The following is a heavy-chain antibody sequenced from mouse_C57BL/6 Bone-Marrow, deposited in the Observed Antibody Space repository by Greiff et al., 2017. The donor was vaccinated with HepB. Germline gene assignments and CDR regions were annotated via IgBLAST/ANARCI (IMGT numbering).Heavy chain of an antibody. V-gene: IGHV1-59*01. CDR2: IDPSDSYT. D-gene: IGHD2-4*01. CDR1: GYTFTSYW. J-gene: IGHJ3*01. CDR3: ARRGGCYYDYDWFAY. Sequence: VQLQQPGAELVRPGTSVKLSCKASGYTFTSYWMHWVKQRPGQGLEWIGVIDPSDSYTNYNQKFKGKATLTVDTSSSTAYMQLSSLTSEDSAVYYGARRGGCYYDYDWFAYWGQGTLVTVSA.